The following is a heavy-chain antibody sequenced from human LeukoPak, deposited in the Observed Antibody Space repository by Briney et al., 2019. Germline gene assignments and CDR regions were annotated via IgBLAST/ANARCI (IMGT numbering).Heavy chain of an antibody. D-gene: IGHD6-19*01. CDR3: ASSSSGWLDY. CDR1: GGSMSSYY. J-gene: IGHJ4*02. CDR2: IYYSGNT. Sequence: SETLSLTCTVSGGSMSSYYWSWIRQPPGKGLEWIGYIYYSGNTNYNPSLTSRVTISIDTSKHQFSLNLRPVTAADTAVYYCASSSSGWLDYWGQGTLVTVSS. V-gene: IGHV4-59*01.